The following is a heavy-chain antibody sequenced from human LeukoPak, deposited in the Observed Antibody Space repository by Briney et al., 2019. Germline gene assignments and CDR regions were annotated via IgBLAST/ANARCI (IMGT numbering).Heavy chain of an antibody. CDR1: GGTFSSYT. CDR2: IIPILGIA. D-gene: IGHD3-16*01. Sequence: GASVKVSCKASGGTFSSYTISWVRQAPGQGLEWMGRIIPILGIANYAQKFQGRVTITADKSTSTVYMELSSLRSEDTAVYYCARDVRSNLLGYWGQGTLVTVSS. CDR3: ARDVRSNLLGY. J-gene: IGHJ4*02. V-gene: IGHV1-69*04.